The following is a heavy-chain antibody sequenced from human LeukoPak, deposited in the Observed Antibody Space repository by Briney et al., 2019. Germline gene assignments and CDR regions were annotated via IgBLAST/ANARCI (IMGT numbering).Heavy chain of an antibody. J-gene: IGHJ4*02. Sequence: GGSLRLSCAASGFTFSSYSMNWVRQAPGKGLEWVSSISSSSSYIYYADSVKGRFTISRDNAENSLYLQMNSLRAEDTAVYYCARDVPDTAMVTERYFDYWGQGTLVTVSS. CDR1: GFTFSSYS. D-gene: IGHD5-18*01. CDR2: ISSSSSYI. CDR3: ARDVPDTAMVTERYFDY. V-gene: IGHV3-21*01.